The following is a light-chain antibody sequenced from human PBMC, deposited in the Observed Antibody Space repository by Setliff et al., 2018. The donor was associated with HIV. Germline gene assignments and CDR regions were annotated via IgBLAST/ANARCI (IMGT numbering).Light chain of an antibody. Sequence: QSVLTQPASVSGSPGQSITISCTGTSSDVGGYNYVSWYQQHPGKAPKLMIYEVSKRPSGVPDRFSGSKSGNTASLTVSGLQAEDEADYYCSSYAGSNIYVFGTGTKVTVL. CDR1: SSDVGGYNY. J-gene: IGLJ1*01. CDR3: SSYAGSNIYV. CDR2: EVS. V-gene: IGLV2-8*01.